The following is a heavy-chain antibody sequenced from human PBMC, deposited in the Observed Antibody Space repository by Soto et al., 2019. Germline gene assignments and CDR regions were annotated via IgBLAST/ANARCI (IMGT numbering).Heavy chain of an antibody. CDR1: GGSFSGYY. D-gene: IGHD2-15*01. Sequence: SETLSLTCAVYGGSFSGYYWSWIRQPPGKGLEWIGEINHSGSTNYNPSLKSRVTISVDTSKNQFSLKLSSVTAADTAVYYCASAPCSGGSCPGSDYWGQGTLVTVSS. J-gene: IGHJ4*02. V-gene: IGHV4-34*01. CDR2: INHSGST. CDR3: ASAPCSGGSCPGSDY.